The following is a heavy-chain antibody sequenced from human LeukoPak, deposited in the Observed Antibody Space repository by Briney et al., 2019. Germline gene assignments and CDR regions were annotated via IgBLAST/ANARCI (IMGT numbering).Heavy chain of an antibody. J-gene: IGHJ4*02. CDR2: IWYDGGNK. V-gene: IGHV3-33*01. CDR3: ARGAEREYYFDY. Sequence: AGGSLRLSCAASGFTFSSYGMHWVRQAPGKGLEWVAVIWYDGGNKYYADSVKGRFTISRDNSKNTLYLQMNSLRAEDTAVYYCARGAEREYYFDYWGQGTLVTVSS. CDR1: GFTFSSYG.